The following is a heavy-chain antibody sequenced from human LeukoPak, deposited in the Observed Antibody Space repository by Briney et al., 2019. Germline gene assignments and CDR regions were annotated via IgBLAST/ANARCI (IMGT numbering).Heavy chain of an antibody. CDR3: ARNGYYYDSSGYLADY. J-gene: IGHJ4*02. D-gene: IGHD3-22*01. V-gene: IGHV2-5*02. CDR1: GFSLSTSGVG. Sequence: PTLVNPTQTLTLTCTFSGFSLSTSGVGVGWIRQPPGKALEWLALIYWDDDKRYSPSLKSRLTITKDTSKNQVVLTMTNMDPVDTATYYCARNGYYYDSSGYLADYWGQGTLVTVSS. CDR2: IYWDDDK.